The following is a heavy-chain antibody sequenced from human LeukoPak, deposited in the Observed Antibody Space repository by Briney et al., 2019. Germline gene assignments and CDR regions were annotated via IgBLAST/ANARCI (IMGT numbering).Heavy chain of an antibody. D-gene: IGHD5-18*01. CDR2: LLDSVNT. V-gene: IGHV4-59*11. Sequence: SETLSLTCTVSGGSLSSHYWSWVRQPPGKGLEWIAYLLDSVNTKDNPSLQSRLPLSADASKNQFSLKLSSVTAADTAVYYCATIKRGSIFGYFDFWGQGIKVTVSS. CDR1: GGSLSSHY. CDR3: ATIKRGSIFGYFDF. J-gene: IGHJ4*02.